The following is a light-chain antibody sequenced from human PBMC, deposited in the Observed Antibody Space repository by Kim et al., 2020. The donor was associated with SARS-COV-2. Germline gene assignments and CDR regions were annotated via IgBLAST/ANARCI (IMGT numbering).Light chain of an antibody. CDR3: QQYITPPLYS. J-gene: IGKJ2*01. CDR1: QSVMNHW. CDR2: GAS. Sequence: SPGERITLSCRTRQSVMNHWLAWYQQKPGQAPRLPIYGASIRAIGIPDRFSGSGSGTDLTLTISRLEPEDFAVYYCQQYITPPLYSFGQGPKLEL. V-gene: IGKV3-20*01.